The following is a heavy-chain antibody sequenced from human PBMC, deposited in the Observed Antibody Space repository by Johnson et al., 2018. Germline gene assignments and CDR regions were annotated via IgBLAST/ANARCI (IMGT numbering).Heavy chain of an antibody. CDR1: GFTFSSYG. V-gene: IGHV3-30*03. Sequence: QVQLVQSGGGVVQPGRSLRLSCAASGFTFSSYGMHWVRQAPGKGLEWVAVISYDGSIKYYADSVKGRFTISRDNSKYTMYLQMHSLKAEDTAMYYCARAQGGDYVAEYFQHWGQGTLVTVSS. CDR3: ARAQGGDYVAEYFQH. J-gene: IGHJ1*01. CDR2: ISYDGSIK. D-gene: IGHD4-17*01.